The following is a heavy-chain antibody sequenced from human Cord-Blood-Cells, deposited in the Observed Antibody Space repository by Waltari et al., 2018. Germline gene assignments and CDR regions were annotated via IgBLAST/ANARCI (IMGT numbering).Heavy chain of an antibody. CDR1: GYTFTSYA. J-gene: IGHJ1*01. D-gene: IGHD6-13*01. V-gene: IGHV1-3*01. Sequence: QVQLVQSGAEVKKPGASVKVSCKASGYTFTSYAMHWVRQAPGQRLEWMGWINAGNGNTKYSQKFQGRVTITRDTSASTAYMELSSLRSEDTAVYYCARDYGRAAAGLVAEYFQHWGQGTLVTVSS. CDR2: INAGNGNT. CDR3: ARDYGRAAAGLVAEYFQH.